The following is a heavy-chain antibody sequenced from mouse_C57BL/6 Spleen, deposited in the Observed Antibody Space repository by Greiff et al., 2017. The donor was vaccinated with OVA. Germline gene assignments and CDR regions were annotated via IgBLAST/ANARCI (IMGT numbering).Heavy chain of an antibody. J-gene: IGHJ2*01. V-gene: IGHV1-59*01. CDR2: IDPSDSYT. D-gene: IGHD2-14*01. CDR1: GYTFTSYW. Sequence: QVQLQQPGAELVRPGTSVKLSCKASGYTFTSYWMHWVKQRPGPGLEWIGVIDPSDSYTNSNQKFKGKATLTVDTSSSTAYMQLSSLTSEDSAVYDCARGRPEGYDYWGQGTTLTVAS. CDR3: ARGRPEGYDY.